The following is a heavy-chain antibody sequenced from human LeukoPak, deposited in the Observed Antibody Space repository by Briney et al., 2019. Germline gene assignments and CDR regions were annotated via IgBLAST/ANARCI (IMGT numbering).Heavy chain of an antibody. CDR3: AAPGASGFVGNFWSGPLDF. CDR1: GYTFTSYD. D-gene: IGHD3-3*01. V-gene: IGHV1-8*03. J-gene: IGHJ4*02. Sequence: ASVKVSCKASGYTFTSYDINWVRQATGQGLEWMGWMNPNSGNTGYAQKFQDRVTITRNTSISTAYMELSSLRSEDTAVYYCAAPGASGFVGNFWSGPLDFWGQGTLVTVSS. CDR2: MNPNSGNT.